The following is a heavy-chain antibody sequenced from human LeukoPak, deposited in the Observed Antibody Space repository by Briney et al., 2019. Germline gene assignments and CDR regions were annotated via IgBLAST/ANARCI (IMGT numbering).Heavy chain of an antibody. J-gene: IGHJ4*02. CDR3: AKREARSFEY. D-gene: IGHD3-10*01. V-gene: IGHV3-23*01. CDR1: GFTFSSSV. CDR2: FSGSSGNT. Sequence: GGSLRLSCVASGFTFSSSVMSWVRQASGKGLEWVSTFSGSSGNTYYADSVKGRFTISRDNSKNTVYLQMNSLRAEETAVYYCAKREARSFEYWGQATLVTVSS.